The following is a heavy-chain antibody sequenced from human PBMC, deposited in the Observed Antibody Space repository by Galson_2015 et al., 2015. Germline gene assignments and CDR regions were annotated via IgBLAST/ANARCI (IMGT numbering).Heavy chain of an antibody. Sequence: SLRISCAASGFTFEDYSLHWVRQAPGRGVEWVSLIDKKGEKVFYGDSVKGRFAISRDNRRRSLYLQMNSLRADDSALYYCAKEKLGTSWVSFDIWGQGTMVTVSS. CDR1: GFTFEDYS. CDR2: IDKKGEKV. J-gene: IGHJ3*02. CDR3: AKEKLGTSWVSFDI. V-gene: IGHV3-43*01. D-gene: IGHD3-16*01.